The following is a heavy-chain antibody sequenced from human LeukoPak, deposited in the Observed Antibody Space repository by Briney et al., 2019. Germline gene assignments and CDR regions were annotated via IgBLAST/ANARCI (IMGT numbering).Heavy chain of an antibody. CDR2: INPNSGGT. CDR1: GYTFTGYY. D-gene: IGHD3-10*01. Sequence: ASVKVSCKASGYTFTGYYMHWVRQAPGQGLEWMGWINPNSGGTNYAQKFQSRVTMTRDTSISTAYMELSRLRSDDTAVYYCATLGSGSPFYGMDVWGQGTTVTVSS. V-gene: IGHV1-2*02. J-gene: IGHJ6*02. CDR3: ATLGSGSPFYGMDV.